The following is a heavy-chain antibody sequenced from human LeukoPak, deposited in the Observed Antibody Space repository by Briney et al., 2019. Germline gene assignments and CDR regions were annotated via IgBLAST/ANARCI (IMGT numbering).Heavy chain of an antibody. CDR3: AKGSSWFDY. CDR2: VSGDGGST. CDR1: GFTFDDYA. V-gene: IGHV3-43*02. D-gene: IGHD6-13*01. J-gene: IGHJ4*02. Sequence: PGGSLRLSCAASGFTFDDYAMHWVRQGPGKGLEWVSAVSGDGGSTYHADSVKGRFTISRDNSKNSLYLQMNSLRTEDTALYYCAKGSSWFDYWDQGTLVTVSS.